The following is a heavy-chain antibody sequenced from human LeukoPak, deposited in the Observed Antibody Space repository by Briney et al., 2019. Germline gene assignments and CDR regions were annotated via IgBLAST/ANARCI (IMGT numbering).Heavy chain of an antibody. CDR2: INHSGST. CDR3: ARWAVYCSSTSCYSGSILYYYYGMDV. V-gene: IGHV4-34*01. CDR1: GGSFSGYY. Sequence: ASETLSLTCAVYGGSFSGYYWSWIRQPPGKGLEWIGEINHSGSTNYNPSLKSRVTISVDTSKNQFSLKLSSVTAADTAVYYCARWAVYCSSTSCYSGSILYYYYGMDVWGQGTTVTVSS. D-gene: IGHD2-2*02. J-gene: IGHJ6*02.